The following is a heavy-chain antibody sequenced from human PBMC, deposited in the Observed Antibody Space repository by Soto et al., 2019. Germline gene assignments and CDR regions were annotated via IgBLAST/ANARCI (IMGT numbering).Heavy chain of an antibody. J-gene: IGHJ5*02. Sequence: SETLSLTCTVSGGSISSSSYYWGWIRQPPGKGLEWIGSIYYSGSTYYNPSLKSRVTISVDTSKNQFSLKLSSVTAADTAVYYCARHSVDIELQYNLFDPWGQGTLVTVSS. CDR2: IYYSGST. D-gene: IGHD5-12*01. CDR3: ARHSVDIELQYNLFDP. CDR1: GGSISSSSYY. V-gene: IGHV4-39*01.